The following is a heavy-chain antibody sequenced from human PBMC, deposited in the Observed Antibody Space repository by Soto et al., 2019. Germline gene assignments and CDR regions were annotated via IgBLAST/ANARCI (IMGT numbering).Heavy chain of an antibody. CDR1: GFTFSSYG. Sequence: QVQLVESGGGVVQPGRSLRLSCAASGFTFSSYGMHWVRQAPGKGLEWVAVISYDGSNKYYADSVKGRFTISRDNSQNALYLHMNSLSAEDTAVYYCAKGAFVVVAPLLPWGQGTLVTVSS. D-gene: IGHD2-15*01. J-gene: IGHJ5*02. V-gene: IGHV3-30*18. CDR3: AKGAFVVVAPLLP. CDR2: ISYDGSNK.